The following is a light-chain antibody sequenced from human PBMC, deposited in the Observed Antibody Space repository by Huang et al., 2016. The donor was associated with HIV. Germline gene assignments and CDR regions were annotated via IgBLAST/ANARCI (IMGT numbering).Light chain of an antibody. CDR3: HQHSSWPGT. CDR2: DAS. J-gene: IGKJ1*01. CDR1: QSVGRY. Sequence: DIVLTQSPATLSLSPGERATLSCRAGQSVGRYLAWYQQKPGQAPRLLVSDASHRATGIPARFSGSGSGTDFTLTISSLEPEDVAVYYCHQHSSWPGTFGQGTRVEIK. V-gene: IGKV3-11*01.